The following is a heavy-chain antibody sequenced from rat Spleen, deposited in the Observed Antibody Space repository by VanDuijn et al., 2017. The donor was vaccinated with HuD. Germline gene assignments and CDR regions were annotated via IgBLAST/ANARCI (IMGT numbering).Heavy chain of an antibody. CDR3: ARKAIRGFDY. D-gene: IGHD4-3*01. V-gene: IGHV3-4*01. CDR2: ISYSGNT. CDR1: GYTITSGY. J-gene: IGHJ2*01. Sequence: EIQLQESGPGLVKPSQSLSLTCSVTGYTITSGYDWSWIRKFPGNKMESMGYISYSGNTNYNPSLRSRVYISRDTSKNQFFLQLNSVLTEDTATYYCARKAIRGFDYWGQGVMVTVSS.